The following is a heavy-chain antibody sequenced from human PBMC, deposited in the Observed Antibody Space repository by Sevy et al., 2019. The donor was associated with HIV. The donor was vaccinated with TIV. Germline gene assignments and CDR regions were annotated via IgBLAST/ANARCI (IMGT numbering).Heavy chain of an antibody. V-gene: IGHV4-39*01. Sequence: SETLSLTCTVSGGSFSSRSSYWGWIRQPPGKGLEWIGSIYYSGSTYSNPSLKSRLTMSVDTSKNQFSLKLSSVTAADTAVYYCASTRDYYGSGSSFSHWFDPWGQGILVTVSS. CDR3: ASTRDYYGSGSSFSHWFDP. D-gene: IGHD3-10*01. CDR1: GGSFSSRSSY. J-gene: IGHJ5*02. CDR2: IYYSGST.